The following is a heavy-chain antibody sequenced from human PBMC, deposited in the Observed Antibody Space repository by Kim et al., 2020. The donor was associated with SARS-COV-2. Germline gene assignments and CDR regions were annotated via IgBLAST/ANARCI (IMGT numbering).Heavy chain of an antibody. J-gene: IGHJ4*02. D-gene: IGHD3-10*01. V-gene: IGHV4-59*01. Sequence: SETLSLTCTVSGGSISSYYWSWIRQPPGKGLEWIGYIYYSGSTNYNPSLKSRVTISVDTSKNQFSLKLSSVTAADTAVYYCARAGGYYGSGSYYNPGDWGQGTLVTVSS. CDR2: IYYSGST. CDR1: GGSISSYY. CDR3: ARAGGYYGSGSYYNPGD.